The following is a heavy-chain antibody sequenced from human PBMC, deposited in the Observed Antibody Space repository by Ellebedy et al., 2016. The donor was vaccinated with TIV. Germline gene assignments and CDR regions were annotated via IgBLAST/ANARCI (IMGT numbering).Heavy chain of an antibody. D-gene: IGHD2-15*01. CDR1: GGSISSSSYY. CDR3: ARGKVEYCSGGSCYRNYYYYGMDV. V-gene: IGHV4-39*07. CDR2: IYYSGST. Sequence: SETLSLXXTVSGGSISSSSYYWGWIRQPPGKGLEWIGSIYYSGSTYYNPSLKSRVTISVDTSKNQFSLKLSSVTAADTAVYYCARGKVEYCSGGSCYRNYYYYGMDVWGQGTTVTVSS. J-gene: IGHJ6*02.